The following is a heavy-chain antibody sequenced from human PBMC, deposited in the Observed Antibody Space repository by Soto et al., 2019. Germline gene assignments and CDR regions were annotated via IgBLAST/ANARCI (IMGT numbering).Heavy chain of an antibody. Sequence: PSETLSLTCTVSGGSISSYYWSWIRQPPGKGLEWIGYIYYSGSTNYNPSLKSRVTISVDTSKNQFSLKLSSVTAADTAVYYCARDRDSSSWVVYDYWGQGTLVTVSS. CDR1: GGSISSYY. J-gene: IGHJ4*02. D-gene: IGHD6-6*01. V-gene: IGHV4-59*01. CDR2: IYYSGST. CDR3: ARDRDSSSWVVYDY.